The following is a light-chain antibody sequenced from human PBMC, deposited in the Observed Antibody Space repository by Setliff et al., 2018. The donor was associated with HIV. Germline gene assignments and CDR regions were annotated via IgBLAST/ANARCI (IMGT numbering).Light chain of an antibody. J-gene: IGLJ1*01. CDR3: CSYAGTDTYV. CDR1: SSDVGNYNL. V-gene: IGLV2-23*01. CDR2: EGS. Sequence: QSVLTQPASVSGSPGQSITISCTGTSSDVGNYNLVSWYQQHPGKAPKLMIYEGSKRPSGVSNRFSGSKSGNTASPTISGLQTEDEADYYCCSYAGTDTYVFGIGTKVTVL.